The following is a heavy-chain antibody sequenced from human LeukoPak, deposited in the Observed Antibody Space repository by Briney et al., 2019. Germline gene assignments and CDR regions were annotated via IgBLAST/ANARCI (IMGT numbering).Heavy chain of an antibody. J-gene: IGHJ2*01. D-gene: IGHD3-22*01. V-gene: IGHV3-11*04. CDR1: GFTFSDYY. CDR3: ARYLFPYYYDSCGYYHWYFDL. Sequence: PGGSLRLSCAASGFTFSDYYMSWIRQAPGKGLEWVSYISSSGSTIYYADSVKGRFTISRDNAKNSLYLQMNSLRAEDTAVYYCARYLFPYYYDSCGYYHWYFDLWGRGTLVTVSS. CDR2: ISSSGSTI.